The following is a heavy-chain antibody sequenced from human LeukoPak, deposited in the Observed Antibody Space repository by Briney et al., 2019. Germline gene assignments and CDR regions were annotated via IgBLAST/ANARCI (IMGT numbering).Heavy chain of an antibody. CDR1: GFTFSLYS. Sequence: GGSLRLSCAASGFTFSLYSMNWVRQAPGKGLEWVSYITSGSSTIYYADSVKGRFTISRDNAKNSLFLQMNSLRAEDTAVYYCARDGGGGYWGQGTLVTVSS. J-gene: IGHJ4*02. CDR2: ITSGSSTI. D-gene: IGHD3-16*01. CDR3: ARDGGGGY. V-gene: IGHV3-48*01.